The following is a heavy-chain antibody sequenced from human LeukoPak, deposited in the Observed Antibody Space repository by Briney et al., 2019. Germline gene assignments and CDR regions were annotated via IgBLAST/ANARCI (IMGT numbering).Heavy chain of an antibody. J-gene: IGHJ5*02. CDR2: INPNSGGT. CDR3: ARERPIAARLEFGFDP. V-gene: IGHV1-2*02. CDR1: GHTFTGYY. Sequence: ASVKVSCKASGHTFTGYYMHWVRQAPGQGLEWMGWINPNSGGTNYAQKFQGRVTMTRDTSISTAYMELSRLRSDDTAVYYCARERPIAARLEFGFDPWGQGTLVTVSS. D-gene: IGHD6-6*01.